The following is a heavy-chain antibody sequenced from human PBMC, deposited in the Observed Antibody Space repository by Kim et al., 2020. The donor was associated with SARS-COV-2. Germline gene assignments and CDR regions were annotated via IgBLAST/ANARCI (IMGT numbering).Heavy chain of an antibody. CDR3: ARRGPDYYDSSGYFFDY. Sequence: GGSLRLSCAASGFTFSSYGMHWVRQAPGKGLEWVAVIWYDGSNKYYADSVKGRFTISRDNSKNTLYLQMNSLRAEDTAVYYCARRGPDYYDSSGYFFDYWGQGTLVTVSS. CDR2: IWYDGSNK. V-gene: IGHV3-33*01. J-gene: IGHJ4*02. CDR1: GFTFSSYG. D-gene: IGHD3-22*01.